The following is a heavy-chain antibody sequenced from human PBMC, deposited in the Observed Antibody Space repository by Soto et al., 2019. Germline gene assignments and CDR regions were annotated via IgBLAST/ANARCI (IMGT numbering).Heavy chain of an antibody. V-gene: IGHV1-69*02. CDR1: GDIFDSLT. J-gene: IGHJ6*03. CDR2: IIPVLGMA. D-gene: IGHD5-12*01. CDR3: ASELGGYDYLYYYYYMDV. Sequence: QVQLVQSGAEMKKPGSSVKVSCQASGDIFDSLTINWVRQAPGQGLEWMGRIIPVLGMANYAQKFQGRVTIIADKSTSTVYMELSSLTSDDTAVYYCASELGGYDYLYYYYYMDVWGEGTTVTVSS.